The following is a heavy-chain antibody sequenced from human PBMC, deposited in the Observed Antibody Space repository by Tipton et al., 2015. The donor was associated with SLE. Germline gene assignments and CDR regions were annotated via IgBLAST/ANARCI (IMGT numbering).Heavy chain of an antibody. D-gene: IGHD3-10*01. CDR3: ARDRGGVAFDI. V-gene: IGHV4-61*08. CDR1: GGSISSGGSY. Sequence: TLSLTCTVSGGSISSGGSYWSWIRQPPGKGLEWIGYIYYSGSTNYNPSLKSRVTISVDTSKNQFSLKLSSVTAADTAVYYCARDRGGVAFDIWGQGTMVTVSS. J-gene: IGHJ3*02. CDR2: IYYSGST.